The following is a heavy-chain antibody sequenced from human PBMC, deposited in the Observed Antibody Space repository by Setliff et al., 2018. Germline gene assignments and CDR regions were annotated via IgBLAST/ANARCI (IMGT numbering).Heavy chain of an antibody. J-gene: IGHJ3*02. Sequence: SETLSLTCIVSGGSISGYYWAWVRQPPGKELEWIGRIYITGSTDYNPSLKSRVTISEDTSKNQFSLELSSVTAADTAVYFCARGFSYGVTAYGLDIWGRGTMVTVSS. CDR2: IYITGST. V-gene: IGHV4-59*13. D-gene: IGHD3-10*01. CDR1: GGSISGYY. CDR3: ARGFSYGVTAYGLDI.